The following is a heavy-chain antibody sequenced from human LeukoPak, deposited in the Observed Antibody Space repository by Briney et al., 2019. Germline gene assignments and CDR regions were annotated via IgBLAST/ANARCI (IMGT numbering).Heavy chain of an antibody. J-gene: IGHJ4*02. Sequence: GGSLRLSCAASGFTFSSYAMSWVCQAPGKGLEWVSTISGSGGSTDYADSVKGRFTISRDNSKNTLYLQMNSLRAEDTAVYYCAKAYGSGWAPFDYWGQGTLVTVSS. CDR1: GFTFSSYA. CDR3: AKAYGSGWAPFDY. D-gene: IGHD6-19*01. CDR2: ISGSGGST. V-gene: IGHV3-23*01.